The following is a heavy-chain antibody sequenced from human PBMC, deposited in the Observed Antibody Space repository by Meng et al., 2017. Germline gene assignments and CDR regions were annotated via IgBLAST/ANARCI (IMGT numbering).Heavy chain of an antibody. CDR1: GGSSSSSSYY. CDR3: ASLRIAVAGINWFDP. CDR2: IYYSGST. V-gene: IGHV4-39*07. D-gene: IGHD6-19*01. J-gene: IGHJ5*02. Sequence: QLQAPGPGRVKHSETLSLTCTVAGGSSSSSSYYWGWIRQPPGKGLEWIGSIYYSGSTYYNPSLKSRVTISVDTSKNQFSLKLSSVTAADTAVYYCASLRIAVAGINWFDPWGQGTLVTVSS.